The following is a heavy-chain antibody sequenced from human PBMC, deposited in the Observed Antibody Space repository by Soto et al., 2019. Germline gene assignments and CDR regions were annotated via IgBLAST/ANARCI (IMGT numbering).Heavy chain of an antibody. CDR2: IYHSGTT. D-gene: IGHD2-2*01. V-gene: IGHV4-38-2*01. J-gene: IGHJ4*02. CDR1: DCSISSGHY. Sequence: SETLSLTCAFSDCSISSGHYWGWIRQPPGKGLEWIGSIYHSGTTYNNPSLKSRVTMSVDKSKNQFSLKLSSVTAADTAVYYCARWRNDCSTTSCYHFAYWGQGTLVIVS. CDR3: ARWRNDCSTTSCYHFAY.